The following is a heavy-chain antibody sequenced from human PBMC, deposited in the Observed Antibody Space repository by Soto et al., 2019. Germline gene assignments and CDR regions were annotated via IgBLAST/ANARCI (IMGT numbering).Heavy chain of an antibody. CDR3: AREIMVVTVVGMDV. D-gene: IGHD2-21*02. V-gene: IGHV3-48*03. CDR2: ISSSGSTI. J-gene: IGHJ6*02. CDR1: GFTFSSYE. Sequence: PGGSLRLSCAASGFTFSSYEMNWVRQAPGKGLEWVSYISSSGSTIYYADSVKGRFTISRDNAKNSLYLQMNSLRAEDTAVYYCAREIMVVTVVGMDVWGQGTTVTVSS.